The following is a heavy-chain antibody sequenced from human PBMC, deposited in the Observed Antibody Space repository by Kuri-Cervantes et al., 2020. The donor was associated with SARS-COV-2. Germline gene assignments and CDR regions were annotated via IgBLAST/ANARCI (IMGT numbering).Heavy chain of an antibody. Sequence: SQTLSLPCAVYGGSFSGYYWSWIRQPPGKGLEWIGEINHSGSTNYNPSLKSRVTISVDTSKNQFSLKLSSVTAADTAVYYCASQGKYYHDSSGYPAVYWYFDLWGRGTLVTVSS. CDR2: INHSGST. J-gene: IGHJ2*01. V-gene: IGHV4-34*01. D-gene: IGHD3-22*01. CDR1: GGSFSGYY. CDR3: ASQGKYYHDSSGYPAVYWYFDL.